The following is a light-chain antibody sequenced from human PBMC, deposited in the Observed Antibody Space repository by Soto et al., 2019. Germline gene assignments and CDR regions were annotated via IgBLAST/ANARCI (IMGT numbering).Light chain of an antibody. J-gene: IGKJ3*01. CDR2: AAT. CDR3: QHYDTSPPGST. Sequence: EIALTQSPGTLSLSPGDRATLSCSASQTVSSSYLAWYQQKPGQAPRLLIYAATSRAIGIPASFSGRGSGKDFTLTISRLAPEDFAVYYCQHYDTSPPGSTLGPGTKVDVK. V-gene: IGKV3-20*01. CDR1: QTVSSSY.